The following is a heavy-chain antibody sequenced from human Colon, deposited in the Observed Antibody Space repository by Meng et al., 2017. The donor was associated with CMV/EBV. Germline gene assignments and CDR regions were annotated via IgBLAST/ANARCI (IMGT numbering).Heavy chain of an antibody. CDR1: GYPFTSDG. CDR3: ARDIASTGTGGPDY. Sequence: SGYPFTSDGISWVRQAPVQGLEWMGWINTNNGKTNYAQNLQGRVTMTTDTSSTTAYMELRSLISDDTAVYYCARDIASTGTGGPDYWGQGTLVTVSS. J-gene: IGHJ4*02. CDR2: INTNNGKT. V-gene: IGHV1-18*01. D-gene: IGHD6-13*01.